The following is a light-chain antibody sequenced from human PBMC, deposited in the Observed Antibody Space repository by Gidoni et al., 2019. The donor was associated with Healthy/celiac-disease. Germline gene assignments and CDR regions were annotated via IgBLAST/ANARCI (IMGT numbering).Light chain of an antibody. V-gene: IGKV3-15*01. CDR2: GAS. CDR3: QQYNNCPPLS. J-gene: IGKJ4*01. Sequence: ELVMTQSPATLSVSPGARATLSCRASQSVSSNLTWYPQTPGQAPRLLIYGASTRATGIPVRFSGSGSGTELTLTSSSLQSEDFAGYYYQQYNNCPPLSLGEGTKVEIK. CDR1: QSVSSN.